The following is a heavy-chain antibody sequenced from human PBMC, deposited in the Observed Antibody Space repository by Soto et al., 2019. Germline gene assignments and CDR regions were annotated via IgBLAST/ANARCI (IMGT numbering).Heavy chain of an antibody. Sequence: SVKVSCKTSGGPFNSFAFSWVRQAPGQGLEWMGGIIPLFGTADYAQRFQGRLTISADESTSTAYMELTSLRSEDTAVYYCAREPYNFDSAGFNYYFDYWGQGTLVTVSS. CDR1: GGPFNSFA. J-gene: IGHJ4*02. CDR2: IIPLFGTA. D-gene: IGHD1-20*01. CDR3: AREPYNFDSAGFNYYFDY. V-gene: IGHV1-69*13.